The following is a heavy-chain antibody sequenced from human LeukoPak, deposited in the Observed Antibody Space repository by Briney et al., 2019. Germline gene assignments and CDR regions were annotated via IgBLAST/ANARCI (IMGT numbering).Heavy chain of an antibody. J-gene: IGHJ4*02. CDR2: ISGPGGST. D-gene: IGHD6-19*01. Sequence: GGSLRLSCAASGFTFSSYAMSWVRQAPGKGLEWVSAISGPGGSTYYADSVKGRFTISRDNSKNTLYLQMNSLRAEDTALYFCARGHSAWDHAYWGQGTLVTVSS. CDR3: ARGHSAWDHAY. V-gene: IGHV3-23*01. CDR1: GFTFSSYA.